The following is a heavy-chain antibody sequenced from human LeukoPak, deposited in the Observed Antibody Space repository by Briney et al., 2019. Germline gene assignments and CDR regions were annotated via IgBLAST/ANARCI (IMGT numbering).Heavy chain of an antibody. D-gene: IGHD1-1*01. Sequence: ASVKVSCKASGSTFSSYAISWVRQAPGQGLEWMGGIIPIFGTANYAQKFQGRVTITTDESTSTVYMELSSLRSEDTAVYYCAREPNWNGNYMDVWGKGTTVTVSS. V-gene: IGHV1-69*05. CDR1: GSTFSSYA. J-gene: IGHJ6*03. CDR2: IIPIFGTA. CDR3: AREPNWNGNYMDV.